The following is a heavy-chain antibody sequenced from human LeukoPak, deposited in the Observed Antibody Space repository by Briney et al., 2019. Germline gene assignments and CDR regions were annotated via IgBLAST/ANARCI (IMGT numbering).Heavy chain of an antibody. CDR1: GFNVSSNY. D-gene: IGHD6-19*01. CDR2: LYGSGST. CDR3: ARGGTPGFSTGRIDY. Sequence: GGSLRLSCAASGFNVSSNYMSWVRQAPGKGLEWVSVLYGSGSTYYADSVRGRFTISRHDSQNTLFLQMNSVRAEDTAVYYCARGGTPGFSTGRIDYWGQGTLVTVSS. V-gene: IGHV3-53*04. J-gene: IGHJ4*02.